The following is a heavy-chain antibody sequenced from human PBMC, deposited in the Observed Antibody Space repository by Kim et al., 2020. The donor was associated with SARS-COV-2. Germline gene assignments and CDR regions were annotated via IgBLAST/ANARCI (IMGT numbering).Heavy chain of an antibody. Sequence: GGSLRLSCAASGFNFSSYAMHWVRQAPGKGLEWVAVISYDGSNKYYADSVKGRFTISRDNSKNTLYLQMNSLRAEDTAVYYCASPDSWSYLSWFDPWGQGTLVTVSS. CDR3: ASPDSWSYLSWFDP. CDR2: ISYDGSNK. J-gene: IGHJ5*02. CDR1: GFNFSSYA. D-gene: IGHD1-26*01. V-gene: IGHV3-30-3*01.